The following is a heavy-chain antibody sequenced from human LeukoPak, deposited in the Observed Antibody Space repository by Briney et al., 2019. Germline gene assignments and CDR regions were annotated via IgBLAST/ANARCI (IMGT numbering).Heavy chain of an antibody. J-gene: IGHJ4*02. V-gene: IGHV4-59*01. CDR3: ARQNRDSSGLYYFDF. CDR2: IYYSGST. Sequence: SETLSLTCTVSGGSISSYYWSWIRQPPGKGLEWIGYIYYSGSTNYNPSLKSRVTISVDTSKNQFSLKLSSVTAADTAVYYCARQNRDSSGLYYFDFWGQGTLVTVSS. CDR1: GGSISSYY. D-gene: IGHD3-22*01.